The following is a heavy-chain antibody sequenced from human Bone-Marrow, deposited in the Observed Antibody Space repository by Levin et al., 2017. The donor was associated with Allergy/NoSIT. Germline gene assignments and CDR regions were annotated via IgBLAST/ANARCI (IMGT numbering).Heavy chain of an antibody. Sequence: LAGGSLRLSCAASGFTFSTYWMHWVRQAPGKGLVWVSRINIDGSSTAYADSVKGRFTISRDNTKNTLYLQMNSLSAEDTALYYCVREPPSVFDIWGQGTTVTVSS. D-gene: IGHD5/OR15-5a*01. J-gene: IGHJ3*02. V-gene: IGHV3-74*01. CDR2: INIDGSST. CDR1: GFTFSTYW. CDR3: VREPPSVFDI.